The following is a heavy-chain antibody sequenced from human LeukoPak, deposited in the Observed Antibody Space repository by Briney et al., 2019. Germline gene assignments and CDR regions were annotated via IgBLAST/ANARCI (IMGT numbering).Heavy chain of an antibody. Sequence: LAGGSLRLSCAASGFTFSGSAMHWVRQASGKGLEWVGRIRSKANSYATAYAASVKGRFTISRDDSKNTAYLQMNSLKTEDTAVYYCTRQLEEWGIAAAGTGAHPELPVDYWGQGTLVTVSS. CDR1: GFTFSGSA. J-gene: IGHJ4*02. CDR2: IRSKANSYAT. CDR3: TRQLEEWGIAAAGTGAHPELPVDY. V-gene: IGHV3-73*01. D-gene: IGHD6-13*01.